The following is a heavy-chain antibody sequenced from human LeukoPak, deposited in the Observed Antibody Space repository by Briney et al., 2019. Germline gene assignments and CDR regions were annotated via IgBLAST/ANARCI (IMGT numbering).Heavy chain of an antibody. D-gene: IGHD3-10*01. CDR2: IIPIFGTG. CDR1: GGTFSSYA. J-gene: IGHJ4*02. CDR3: ARDGSGSYYSPLWV. V-gene: IGHV1-69*01. Sequence: SVKVSCKASGGTFSSYAISLVRQAPGQGLEWMGGIIPIFGTGNYAQKFQGRVTITADESTSTAYMELSSLRSEDTAVYYCARDGSGSYYSPLWVWGQGTLVTVSS.